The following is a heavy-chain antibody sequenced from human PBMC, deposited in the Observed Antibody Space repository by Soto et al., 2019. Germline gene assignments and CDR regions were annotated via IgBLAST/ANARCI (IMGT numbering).Heavy chain of an antibody. D-gene: IGHD5-18*01. CDR1: GGSISSGNYY. CDR2: ISYSGST. CDR3: ATMGTPATGLYYFDY. Sequence: QVQLQESGPGLVKPSQTLSLTCTVSGGSISSGNYYWSWIRQPPGKGLEWIGFISYSGSTYYSLSLKSRVTISGDTSKNHFSLNLSFVPAADTAVYYCATMGTPATGLYYFDYWGQGTLVTVSS. J-gene: IGHJ4*02. V-gene: IGHV4-30-4*01.